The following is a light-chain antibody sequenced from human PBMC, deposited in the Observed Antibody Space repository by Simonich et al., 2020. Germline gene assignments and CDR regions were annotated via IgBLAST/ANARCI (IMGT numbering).Light chain of an antibody. CDR2: KDS. Sequence: SYELTQPSSVSVSPGQTARITCSGDVLAKKYARWFQQKPGQAPVRVIYKDSERPSGSPERFSGSSSGTTVTLTISGAQVEDEADYYCYSAADNNRVFGGGTKLTVL. CDR3: YSAADNNRV. CDR1: VLAKKY. J-gene: IGLJ3*02. V-gene: IGLV3-27*01.